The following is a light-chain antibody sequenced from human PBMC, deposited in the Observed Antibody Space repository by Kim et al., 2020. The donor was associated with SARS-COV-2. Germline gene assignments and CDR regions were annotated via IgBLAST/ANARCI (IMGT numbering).Light chain of an antibody. V-gene: IGLV3-19*01. Sequence: SSELTQDPPVSVALGQTVRVTCHGDSLRNYYASWYQQKPGQAPILVIYHKNSRPSGIPDRFSGSSSGNTASLTISGAQAEDEADYFCSSRDNTGNHVIFG. CDR2: HKN. CDR3: SSRDNTGNHVI. J-gene: IGLJ1*01. CDR1: SLRNYY.